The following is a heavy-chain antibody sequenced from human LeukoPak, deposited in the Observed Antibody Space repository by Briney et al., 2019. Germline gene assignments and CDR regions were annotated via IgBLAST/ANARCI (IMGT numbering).Heavy chain of an antibody. J-gene: IGHJ4*02. D-gene: IGHD3-9*01. CDR2: IYHSGST. CDR1: GYSISSGYY. V-gene: IGHV4-38-2*02. CDR3: ARVNYDILTGYLDY. Sequence: SETLSLTCTVSGYSISSGYYWGWIRQPPGKGLEWIGSIYHSGSTYYNPSLKSRVTISVDTSKNHFSLKLSSVTAADTAVYYCARVNYDILTGYLDYWGQGTLVTVSS.